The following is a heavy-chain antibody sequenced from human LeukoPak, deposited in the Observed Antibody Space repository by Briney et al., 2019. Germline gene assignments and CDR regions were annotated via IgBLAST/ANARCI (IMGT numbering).Heavy chain of an antibody. J-gene: IGHJ5*02. D-gene: IGHD3-22*01. V-gene: IGHV4-59*12. CDR2: IHYSGST. Sequence: SETLSLTCTVSGGSFSSYYWSWIRQSPGKGLEWIGDIHYSGSTNYNPSLKSRVTMSVDTSKNQFSLKLSSVTAADTAVYYCAKDSSGHWFDPWGQGTLVTVSS. CDR3: AKDSSGHWFDP. CDR1: GGSFSSYY.